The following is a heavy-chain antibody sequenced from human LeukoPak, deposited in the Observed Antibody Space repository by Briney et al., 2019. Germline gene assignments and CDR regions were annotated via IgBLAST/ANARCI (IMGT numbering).Heavy chain of an antibody. CDR2: IYPGDSDT. CDR3: ARHPLWSGYDSSDWFDP. V-gene: IGHV5-51*01. Sequence: GESLKISCKGSGYSFTSYWIGWVRQMPGKGLEWMGIIYPGDSDTRYSPSFQGQVTISADKSISTAYLQWSSLKASDTAMYYCARHPLWSGYDSSDWFDPWGLGTLVTVSS. D-gene: IGHD5-12*01. J-gene: IGHJ5*02. CDR1: GYSFTSYW.